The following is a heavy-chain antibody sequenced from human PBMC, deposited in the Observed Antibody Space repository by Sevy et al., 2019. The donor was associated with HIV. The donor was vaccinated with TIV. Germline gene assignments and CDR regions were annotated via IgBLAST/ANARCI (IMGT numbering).Heavy chain of an antibody. Sequence: GGSLRLSCAASGFTFSKYSMSWVRQPPGKGLEWVSTLSFGCGEINYTNSVKGRFTISRDNSKSSVYLQMNNLRPEDTAVYYCAREGCTKPHDYWGQGTLVTVSS. CDR2: LSFGCGEI. J-gene: IGHJ4*02. CDR1: GFTFSKYS. D-gene: IGHD2-8*01. CDR3: AREGCTKPHDY. V-gene: IGHV3-23*01.